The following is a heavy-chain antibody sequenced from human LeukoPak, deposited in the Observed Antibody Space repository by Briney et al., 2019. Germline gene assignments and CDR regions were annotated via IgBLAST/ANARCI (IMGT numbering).Heavy chain of an antibody. D-gene: IGHD1-26*01. V-gene: IGHV1-8*01. Sequence: ASVKVSCKASGYTFTSFDINWVRQATGQGLEWMGWMNPNSGNTGYAQKFQGRVTMTRNTSISTAYMELSSLRSEDTAVYYCARGRSGSYGMDVWGQGTTVTVSS. CDR2: MNPNSGNT. J-gene: IGHJ6*02. CDR3: ARGRSGSYGMDV. CDR1: GYTFTSFD.